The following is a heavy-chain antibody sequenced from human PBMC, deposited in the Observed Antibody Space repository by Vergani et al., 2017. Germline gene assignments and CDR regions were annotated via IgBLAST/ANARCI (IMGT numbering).Heavy chain of an antibody. J-gene: IGHJ5*02. CDR2: MSHRGIS. CDR3: ARVTVTTEGFFDL. V-gene: IGHV4-34*01. D-gene: IGHD4-17*01. Sequence: QVHLQESGAGLLRPSETLSLTCTVHGGPLRGYFWGWIRQPPGKGLELVGEMSHRGISNYNPSLKSRVTLSLDLSHNKFSLTLKSMTAADTALYYCARVTVTTEGFFDLWGQGTLVTVSS. CDR1: GGPLRGYF.